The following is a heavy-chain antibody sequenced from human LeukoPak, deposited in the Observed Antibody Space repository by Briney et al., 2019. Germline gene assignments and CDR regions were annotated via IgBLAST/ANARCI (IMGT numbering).Heavy chain of an antibody. V-gene: IGHV4-34*01. J-gene: IGHJ4*02. D-gene: IGHD6-13*01. CDR3: GSSLMDSSSWYYLHY. Sequence: PSETLSLTCAVYGGSFSGYYWSWIRQPPGKGLEWIGEINHSGSNNYNPSLTSRVIISVDTSKNQFSVKLSSVTDADAAVYYCGSSLMDSSSWYYLHYWGQGTLVTVSS. CDR1: GGSFSGYY. CDR2: INHSGSN.